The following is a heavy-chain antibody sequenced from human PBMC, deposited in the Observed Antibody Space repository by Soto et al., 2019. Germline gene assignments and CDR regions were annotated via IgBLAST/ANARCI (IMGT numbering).Heavy chain of an antibody. J-gene: IGHJ3*02. CDR2: ISAYNGNT. D-gene: IGHD3-22*01. CDR3: ARDLGYYYDSSGYLDAFDI. V-gene: IGHV1-18*01. Sequence: ASVKVSCKASGYTFTSYGISWVRQAPGQGLEWMGWISAYNGNTNYAQKLQGRVTMTTDTSTSTAYMELRSLRSDDTAVYYCARDLGYYYDSSGYLDAFDIWGQGTMVTVSS. CDR1: GYTFTSYG.